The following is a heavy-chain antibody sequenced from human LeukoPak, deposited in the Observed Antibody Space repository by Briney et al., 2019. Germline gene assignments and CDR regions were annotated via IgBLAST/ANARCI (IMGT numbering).Heavy chain of an antibody. D-gene: IGHD3-10*01. CDR3: AKGGQVGFGELLSDFDY. V-gene: IGHV3-9*01. CDR2: ISWNSGSI. CDR1: GFTFDDYA. J-gene: IGHJ4*02. Sequence: GGSLRLSCAASGFTFDDYAMHWVRQAPGKGLEWVSGISWNSGSIGYADSVKGRFTISRDNAKNSLYLQMNSLRAEDTAVYYCAKGGQVGFGELLSDFDYWGQGTLVTVS.